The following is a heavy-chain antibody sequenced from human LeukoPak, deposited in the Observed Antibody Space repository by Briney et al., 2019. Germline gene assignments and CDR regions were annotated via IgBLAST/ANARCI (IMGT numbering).Heavy chain of an antibody. Sequence: SETLSLTCAVSGSSISSGYYWDWIRQPPGKGLEWVGSIYHSGSTYYNTSLKGRVTISLDMSKNQFSLRLRSVTAADTAMYYCARRRYDFWSGSPLDYWGRGTLVTASS. J-gene: IGHJ4*02. CDR2: IYHSGST. CDR3: ARRRYDFWSGSPLDY. D-gene: IGHD3-3*01. V-gene: IGHV4-38-2*01. CDR1: GSSISSGYY.